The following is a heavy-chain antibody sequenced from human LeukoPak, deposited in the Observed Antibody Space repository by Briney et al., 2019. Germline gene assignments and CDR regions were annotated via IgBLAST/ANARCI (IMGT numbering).Heavy chain of an antibody. Sequence: ASVKVSCKSSGYSFTDYFMHWVRQAPGQGLEWMGWINPNNGYANYAHKFQDRVTMTRDTSISTASMELRGLRSDDTAVYYCARWRWVPPDEYYMDVWGEGTTVTVTS. CDR1: GYSFTDYF. V-gene: IGHV1-2*02. CDR2: INPNNGYA. J-gene: IGHJ6*03. CDR3: ARWRWVPPDEYYMDV. D-gene: IGHD5-24*01.